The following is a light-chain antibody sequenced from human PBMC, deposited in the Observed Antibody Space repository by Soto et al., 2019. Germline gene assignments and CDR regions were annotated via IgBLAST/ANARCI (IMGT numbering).Light chain of an antibody. V-gene: IGLV4-60*02. CDR1: SGHSSYI. Sequence: QSVLTQSSSASASLGSLVKLTCTLSSGHSSYIIAWHQQQPGKAPRYLVKLEGSGSYNKGSGVPDRFSGSSSGADRYLTISNLQFEDEADYYCETWDSNTWVFGGGTKLT. J-gene: IGLJ3*02. CDR3: ETWDSNTWV. CDR2: LEGSGSY.